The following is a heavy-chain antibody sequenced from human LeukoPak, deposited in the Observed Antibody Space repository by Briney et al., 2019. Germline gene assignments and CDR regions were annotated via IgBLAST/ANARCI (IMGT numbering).Heavy chain of an antibody. J-gene: IGHJ4*02. CDR2: ISSSGSTI. V-gene: IGHV3-48*03. CDR1: GFTFSNYG. CDR3: ARVAMITFGGVISGDFDY. Sequence: GGSLRLSCAASGFTFSNYGIHWVRQDPGKGLEWVSYISSSGSTIYYADSVKGRFTISRDNAKNSLYLQMNSLRAEDTAVYYCARVAMITFGGVISGDFDYWGQGTLVTVSS. D-gene: IGHD3-16*01.